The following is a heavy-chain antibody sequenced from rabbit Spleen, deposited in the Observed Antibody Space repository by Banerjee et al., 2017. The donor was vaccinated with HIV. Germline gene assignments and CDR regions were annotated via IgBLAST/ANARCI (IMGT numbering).Heavy chain of an antibody. CDR2: IAGSSSGFT. J-gene: IGHJ2*01. Sequence: QSLEESGGDLVKPGASLTLTCTASGFSFSSSDYMCWVRQAPGKGLEWISCIAGSSSGFTYSATWAKGRFTCSKTSSTTVTLQMTSLTAADTATYFCARMFGAGSYGYAGPFDPWGQGTLVTVS. V-gene: IGHV1S40*01. D-gene: IGHD6-1*01. CDR1: GFSFSSSDY. CDR3: ARMFGAGSYGYAGPFDP.